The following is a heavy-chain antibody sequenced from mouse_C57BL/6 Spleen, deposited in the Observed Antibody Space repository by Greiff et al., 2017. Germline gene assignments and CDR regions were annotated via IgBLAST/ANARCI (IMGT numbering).Heavy chain of an antibody. D-gene: IGHD2-1*01. J-gene: IGHJ2*01. CDR1: GYAFSSYW. V-gene: IGHV1-80*01. Sequence: VKLQESGAELVKPGASVKISCKASGYAFSSYWMNWVKQRPGKGLEWIGQIYPGDGDTTYNGKFKGKATLTADKSSSTAYMQLSSLTSEDSAVYFCARERCNYVGRYYFDYGGQGTTLTVSS. CDR2: IYPGDGDT. CDR3: ARERCNYVGRYYFDY.